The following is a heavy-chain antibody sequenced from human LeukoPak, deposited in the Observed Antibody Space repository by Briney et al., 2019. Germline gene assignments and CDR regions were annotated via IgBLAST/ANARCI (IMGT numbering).Heavy chain of an antibody. Sequence: SETLSLTCTVSGGSISSYYWSWIRQPAGKGLEWIGRVYTSGSTNYNPSLKSRVTMSVDTSKNQFSLKLSSVTAADTAVYYCAREYISGWSRGFDYWGQGTLVTVSS. V-gene: IGHV4-4*07. D-gene: IGHD6-19*01. CDR3: AREYISGWSRGFDY. CDR1: GGSISSYY. CDR2: VYTSGST. J-gene: IGHJ4*02.